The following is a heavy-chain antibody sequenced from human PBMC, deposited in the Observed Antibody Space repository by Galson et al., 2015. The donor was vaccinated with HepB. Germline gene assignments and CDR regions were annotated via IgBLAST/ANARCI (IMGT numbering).Heavy chain of an antibody. J-gene: IGHJ5*02. Sequence: SLRLSCAASGFTFSSYGMHWVRQAPGKGLEWVAVISYDGSNKYYADSVKGRFTISRDNSKNTLYLQMNSLRAEDTAVYYCAKGGSTFGGVNRPPKEPSFDPWGQGTLVTVSS. CDR1: GFTFSSYG. D-gene: IGHD3-16*01. CDR2: ISYDGSNK. CDR3: AKGGSTFGGVNRPPKEPSFDP. V-gene: IGHV3-30*18.